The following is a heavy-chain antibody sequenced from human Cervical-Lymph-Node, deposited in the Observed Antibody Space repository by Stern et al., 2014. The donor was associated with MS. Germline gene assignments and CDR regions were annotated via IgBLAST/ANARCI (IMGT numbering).Heavy chain of an antibody. Sequence: DQLVESGAELKKPGSSGQVSCTPCGGIFISSTITWVRQVPGHGLEWMGDISPGLDSVDYAQEFQGRFTLTADDSTNTVYMELTSLQSGDTAMYYCARDGFDSGSALAFWGQGTLVTVSS. CDR1: GGIFISST. V-gene: IGHV1-69*16. CDR3: ARDGFDSGSALAF. CDR2: ISPGLDSV. D-gene: IGHD6-19*01. J-gene: IGHJ4*02.